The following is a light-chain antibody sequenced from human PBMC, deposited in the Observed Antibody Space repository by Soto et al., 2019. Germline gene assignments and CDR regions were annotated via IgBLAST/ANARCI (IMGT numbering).Light chain of an antibody. CDR2: DVN. V-gene: IGLV2-14*03. CDR1: SSDIGGYNF. J-gene: IGLJ2*01. CDR3: TSWTTSTTMI. Sequence: QSALTQPASVSGSPGQSITISCTGTSSDIGGYNFVSWYQQHPGKAPQLMLYDVNIRPSGVSNRFSGSKSGNTASLTISWLQAEDEADYYCTSWTTSTTMIFGGGTKVTVL.